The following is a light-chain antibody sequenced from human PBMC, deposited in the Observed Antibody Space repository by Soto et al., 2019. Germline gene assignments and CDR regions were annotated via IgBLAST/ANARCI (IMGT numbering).Light chain of an antibody. V-gene: IGKV1-33*01. Sequence: DLQMTQSPSSLSASVGDRVTITCQASQDIRNSLNWYQQKPGKAPKLLIYDASTLRTRVPSRVSGSGSGTDFTFTISSLQPEDIATYYCQQYDNVPVTFGQGTRLEIK. CDR1: QDIRNS. CDR2: DAS. J-gene: IGKJ5*01. CDR3: QQYDNVPVT.